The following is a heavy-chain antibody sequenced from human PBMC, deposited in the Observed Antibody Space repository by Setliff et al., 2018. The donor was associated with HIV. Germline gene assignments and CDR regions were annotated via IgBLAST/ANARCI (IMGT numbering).Heavy chain of an antibody. V-gene: IGHV1-69*10. D-gene: IGHD1-26*01. CDR3: ARAPAHEHATGWYSSSNRFDP. CDR2: IIPLLGTA. CDR1: GGTFSGHA. Sequence: SVKVSCKAAGGTFSGHAINWVRQAPGQGVEWMGDIIPLLGTAHYAQRFQGRVTITADHSTSTAYMELSRLKSADTAVYYCARAPAHEHATGWYSSSNRFDPWGQGTLVTVSS. J-gene: IGHJ5*02.